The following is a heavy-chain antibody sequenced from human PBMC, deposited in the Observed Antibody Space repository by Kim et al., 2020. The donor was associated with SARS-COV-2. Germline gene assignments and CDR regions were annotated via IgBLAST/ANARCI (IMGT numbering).Heavy chain of an antibody. CDR2: ISRSSNYI. D-gene: IGHD3-3*01. CDR1: GFTFSSYS. V-gene: IGHV3-21*06. Sequence: GGSLRLSCAASGFTFSSYSMNWVRQAPGKGLEWVSSISRSSNYIYYADSVKGRFTISRDNAKNSLYLQVNSLRVEDTAVYYCARGVYDFWSGYYGPFDY. CDR3: ARGVYDFWSGYYGPFDY. J-gene: IGHJ4*01.